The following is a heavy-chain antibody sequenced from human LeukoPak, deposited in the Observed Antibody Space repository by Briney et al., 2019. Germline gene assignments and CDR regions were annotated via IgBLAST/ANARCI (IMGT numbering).Heavy chain of an antibody. D-gene: IGHD3-10*01. Sequence: SVKVFCKASGYTFTSYYMHWVRQAPGQGLEWMGIINPSGGSTSYAQKFQGRVTMTRDTSTSTVYMELSSLRSEDTAVYYCSCYYGSGRAPAIDYWGQGTLVTVSS. CDR2: INPSGGST. V-gene: IGHV1-46*01. CDR1: GYTFTSYY. CDR3: SCYYGSGRAPAIDY. J-gene: IGHJ4*02.